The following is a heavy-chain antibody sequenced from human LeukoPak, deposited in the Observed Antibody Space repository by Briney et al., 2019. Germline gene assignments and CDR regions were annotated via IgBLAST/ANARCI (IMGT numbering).Heavy chain of an antibody. CDR1: GFTFSSYG. CDR2: IRYDGSNK. CDR3: ARDPKSYDYVWGSYRFDY. D-gene: IGHD3-16*02. V-gene: IGHV3-30*02. Sequence: GGSLRLSCAASGFTFSSYGMHWVRQAPGKGLEWVAFIRYDGSNKYYADSVKGRFTISRDNSKNTLYLQMNSLRAEDTAVYYCARDPKSYDYVWGSYRFDYWGQGTLVTVSS. J-gene: IGHJ4*02.